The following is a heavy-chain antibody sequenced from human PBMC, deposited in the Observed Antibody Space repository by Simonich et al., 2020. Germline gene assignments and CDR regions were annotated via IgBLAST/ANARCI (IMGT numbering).Heavy chain of an antibody. V-gene: IGHV3-30*07. J-gene: IGHJ4*02. CDR1: GFTFSSYA. Sequence: QVQLVESGGGVVQPGRSLRLSCAASGFTFSSYAIHWVRQAPGKGQEGVAVISYDGSNKYYADSVKGRFTISRDNSKNTLYLQMNSLRAEDTAVYYCARDHLDSGSYYFDYWGQGTLVTVSS. CDR2: ISYDGSNK. D-gene: IGHD1-26*01. CDR3: ARDHLDSGSYYFDY.